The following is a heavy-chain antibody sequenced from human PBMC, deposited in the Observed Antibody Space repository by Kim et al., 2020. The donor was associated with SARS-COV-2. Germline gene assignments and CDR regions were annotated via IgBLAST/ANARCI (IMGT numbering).Heavy chain of an antibody. V-gene: IGHV4-39*01. Sequence: SETLSLTCTVSGDSISSGIYYWGWIRQHPGKGLEWIGSISYSGSAHSNPSLKSRVTISVDTSKNQFSLRLNSVTAADTAVYFCPRPLEQWKGGCFDYWDQGILVTVSS. CDR1: GDSISSGIYY. D-gene: IGHD6-19*01. J-gene: IGHJ4*02. CDR3: PRPLEQWKGGCFDY. CDR2: ISYSGSA.